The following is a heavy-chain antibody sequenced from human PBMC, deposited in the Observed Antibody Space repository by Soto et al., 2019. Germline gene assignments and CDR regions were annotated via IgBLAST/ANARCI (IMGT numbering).Heavy chain of an antibody. CDR1: GGSISRYY. CDR2: MYNTGST. Sequence: SETLSLTCTVSGGSISRYYWRGFRQPPGKGLEWIGYMYNTGSTVYNPPFKSRVTISVDTSKNQFSLKLNSVTAADTAVYYCARDLWGYCGTDCYPLDVWGQGTTVTVS. D-gene: IGHD2-21*02. V-gene: IGHV4-59*01. CDR3: ARDLWGYCGTDCYPLDV. J-gene: IGHJ6*02.